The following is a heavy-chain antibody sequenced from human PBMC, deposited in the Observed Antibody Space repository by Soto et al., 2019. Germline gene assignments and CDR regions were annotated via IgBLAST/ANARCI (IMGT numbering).Heavy chain of an antibody. D-gene: IGHD4-17*01. CDR2: ISAHNGNT. CDR3: ARGRYGDY. V-gene: IGHV1-18*01. CDR1: GYIFTSYG. J-gene: IGHJ4*02. Sequence: QAHLVQSGPEVKKPGASVKVSCKGSGYIFTSYGIAWVRQAPGQGLEWMGWISAHNGNTEYAQKFQGRVTVTRDTSTRTAYLELRSLRSDDTALSYCARGRYGDYWGQGALVTVSS.